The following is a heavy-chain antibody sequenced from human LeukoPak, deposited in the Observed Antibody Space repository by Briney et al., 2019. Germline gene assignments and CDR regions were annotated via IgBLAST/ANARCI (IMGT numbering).Heavy chain of an antibody. D-gene: IGHD7-27*01. CDR1: GYSISSGYY. Sequence: PSETLSLTCTVSGYSISSGYYWGWIRQPPGKGLEWIGSIYHSGSTYYNPSLKSRVTISVDTSKNQFSLKLSSVTAADTAVYYCARGLGNWGNDYWGQGTLVTVSS. J-gene: IGHJ4*02. CDR3: ARGLGNWGNDY. V-gene: IGHV4-38-2*02. CDR2: IYHSGST.